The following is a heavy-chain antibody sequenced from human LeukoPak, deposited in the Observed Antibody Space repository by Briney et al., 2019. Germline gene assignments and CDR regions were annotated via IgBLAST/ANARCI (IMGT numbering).Heavy chain of an antibody. V-gene: IGHV3-11*06. D-gene: IGHD6-13*01. CDR1: GFTFSNYY. J-gene: IGHJ4*02. Sequence: GGALRLSCAASGFTFSNYYMTWIRRTPGRGLEGISHISTDSSNTNYADSVKGRFTVSRDNAQNSLFLQMNSLRAEDTAIYYCARLHSLAGAGTYDYWGQGTLVTVSS. CDR2: ISTDSSNT. CDR3: ARLHSLAGAGTYDY.